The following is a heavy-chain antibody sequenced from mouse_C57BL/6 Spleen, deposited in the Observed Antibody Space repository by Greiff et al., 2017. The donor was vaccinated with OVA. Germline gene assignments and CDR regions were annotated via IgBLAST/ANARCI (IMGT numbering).Heavy chain of an antibody. CDR2: IHPNSGST. Sequence: VKLQQPGAELVKPGASVKLSCKASGYTFTSYWMHWVKQRPGQGLEWIGMIHPNSGSTNYNEKFKSKATLTVDKSSSTAYMQLSSLTSEDSAVYYCARICPRSYFDDWGKGTTLTVSS. J-gene: IGHJ2*01. V-gene: IGHV1-64*01. CDR1: GYTFTSYW. D-gene: IGHD6-5*01. CDR3: ARICPRSYFDD.